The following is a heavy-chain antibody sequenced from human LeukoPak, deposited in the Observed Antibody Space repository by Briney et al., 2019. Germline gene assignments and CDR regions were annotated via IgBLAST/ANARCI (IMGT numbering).Heavy chain of an antibody. CDR3: ARRGSIAARSYYYYYMDV. Sequence: SETLSLTCTVSGGSISRYYWSWIRQPPGTGLEWIGDIYTSVSSNYNPSLKSRVTISLDTSKNQFSLKLSSVTAADTAVNYCARRGSIAARSYYYYYMDVWGKGTTVTVSS. D-gene: IGHD6-6*01. CDR1: GGSISRYY. J-gene: IGHJ6*03. CDR2: IYTSVSS. V-gene: IGHV4-4*09.